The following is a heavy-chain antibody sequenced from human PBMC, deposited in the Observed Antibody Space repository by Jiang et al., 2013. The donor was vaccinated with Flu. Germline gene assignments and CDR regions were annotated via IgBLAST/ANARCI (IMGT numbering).Heavy chain of an antibody. J-gene: IGHJ5*02. CDR3: AREATMIVVVATSWFDP. D-gene: IGHD3-22*01. CDR1: FTSYA. Sequence: FTSYAMNWVRQALDKGLSGWDGSTPTLGTQRMPRASQDRFVFSLDTSVSTAYLQISSLKAEDTAVYYCAREATMIVVVATSWFDPWGQGTLVTVSS. CDR2: STPTLGT. V-gene: IGHV7-4-1*02.